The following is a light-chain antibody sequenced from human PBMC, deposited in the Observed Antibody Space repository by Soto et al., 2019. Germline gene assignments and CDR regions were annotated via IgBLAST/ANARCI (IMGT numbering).Light chain of an antibody. CDR2: KAS. Sequence: DIQMTQSPSTLSGSVGDRVTITCRASQTISSWLAWYQQKPGKAPKLLIYKASTLKSGVPSRFSGSGFGTEFTLTISSLQPDDFATYYCQHYNSYSEAXGQ. CDR3: QHYNSYSEA. CDR1: QTISSW. J-gene: IGKJ1*01. V-gene: IGKV1-5*03.